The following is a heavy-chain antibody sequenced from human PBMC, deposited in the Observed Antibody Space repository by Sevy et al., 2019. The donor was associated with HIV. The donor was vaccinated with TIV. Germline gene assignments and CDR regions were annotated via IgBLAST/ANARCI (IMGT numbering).Heavy chain of an antibody. D-gene: IGHD3-9*01. J-gene: IGHJ6*02. CDR2: ISYDGSNK. CDR3: ARARLRYFDWLFSWPGMDA. V-gene: IGHV3-30-3*01. Sequence: VGSRRLSCAASGFTFSSYAMHCVRQAPGKGLEWVAVISYDGSNKYYADSLKCRFTISRDKSKNTLYLQMKSLRAEDTAVYYCARARLRYFDWLFSWPGMDAWGQGTTVTVSS. CDR1: GFTFSSYA.